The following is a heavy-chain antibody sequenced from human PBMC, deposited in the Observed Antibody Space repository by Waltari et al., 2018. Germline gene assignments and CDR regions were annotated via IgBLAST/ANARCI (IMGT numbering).Heavy chain of an antibody. CDR2: INHSGST. D-gene: IGHD3-9*01. Sequence: QVQLQQWGAGLLKPSETLSLTCAVYGGSFSGYYWSWIRQPPGKGLEWIGEINHSGSTNYNPSLKSRVTISVDTSKNQFSLKLSSVTAADTAVYYCARGLRLRYFDGFDYWGQGTLVTVSS. CDR3: ARGLRLRYFDGFDY. V-gene: IGHV4-34*01. CDR1: GGSFSGYY. J-gene: IGHJ4*02.